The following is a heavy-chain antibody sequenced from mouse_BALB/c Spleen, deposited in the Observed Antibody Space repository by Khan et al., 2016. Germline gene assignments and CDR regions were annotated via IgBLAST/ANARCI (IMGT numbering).Heavy chain of an antibody. CDR3: ATYGSYDGFAY. D-gene: IGHD1-1*02. Sequence: EVKLEESGPGLVKPSQSLSLTCSVTGYSITRGYYWNWIRQFPGNTLEWMGYISYDGSNNYNPSLKNRIYITRDTSKNQFFLKLDPRTTEDTATHNWATYGSYDGFAYWGQGTRVSVTA. CDR2: ISYDGSN. J-gene: IGHJ3*01. CDR1: GYSITRGYY. V-gene: IGHV3-6*02.